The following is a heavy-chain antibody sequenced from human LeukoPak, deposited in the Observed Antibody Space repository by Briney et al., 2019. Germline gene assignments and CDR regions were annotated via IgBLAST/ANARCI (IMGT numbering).Heavy chain of an antibody. V-gene: IGHV3-7*01. D-gene: IGHD5-24*01. Sequence: GGSLRLSCAASGFTFSHYYMSWVRQAPGKGLEWVANIKQDGSEQFYLDSVKGRFTISRDNAKNALYLQMHSLRVDDTAVYYCAKQMAVDYFDYWGQGTLVTVSS. CDR3: AKQMAVDYFDY. CDR2: IKQDGSEQ. J-gene: IGHJ4*02. CDR1: GFTFSHYY.